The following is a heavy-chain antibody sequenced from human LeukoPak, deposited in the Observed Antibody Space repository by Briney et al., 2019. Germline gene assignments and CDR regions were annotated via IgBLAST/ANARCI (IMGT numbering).Heavy chain of an antibody. CDR3: ARDGSVSSGYPNY. Sequence: ASVTVSCTASGYTFTSYDINWVRQAPGQGLEWMGWISGYNGNTNYAQKFQGRVTMTTDTSTSTAYMELRSLRSDDTAVYYCARDGSVSSGYPNYWGQGTLVTVSS. D-gene: IGHD3-22*01. V-gene: IGHV1-18*01. CDR1: GYTFTSYD. CDR2: ISGYNGNT. J-gene: IGHJ4*02.